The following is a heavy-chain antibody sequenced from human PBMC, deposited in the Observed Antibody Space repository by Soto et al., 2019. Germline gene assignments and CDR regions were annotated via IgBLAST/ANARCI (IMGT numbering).Heavy chain of an antibody. D-gene: IGHD2-15*01. J-gene: IGHJ4*02. CDR3: ARVRGVVVAAVFDY. Sequence: SETLSLTCTVSGGSVSSGGYYWSWIRQPPGKGLEWIGYIYYSGSTNYNPSLKSRVTISVDTSKNQFSLKLSSVTAADTAVYYCARVRGVVVAAVFDYWGQGTLVTVSS. CDR2: IYYSGST. V-gene: IGHV4-61*08. CDR1: GGSVSSGGYY.